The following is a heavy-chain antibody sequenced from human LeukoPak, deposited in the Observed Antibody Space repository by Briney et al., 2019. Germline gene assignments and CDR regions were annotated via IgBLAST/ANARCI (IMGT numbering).Heavy chain of an antibody. Sequence: GRSLRLSCAASGFTFSSYGMHWVRQAPGKGLEWVAVIRYDGSNKYYADCVKGRFTISRDNSKNTLYPQMNSLRAEDTAVYYCARGSGYGDNKIDPWGQGTLVTVSS. V-gene: IGHV3-33*01. CDR3: ARGSGYGDNKIDP. D-gene: IGHD4-17*01. CDR2: IRYDGSNK. J-gene: IGHJ5*02. CDR1: GFTFSSYG.